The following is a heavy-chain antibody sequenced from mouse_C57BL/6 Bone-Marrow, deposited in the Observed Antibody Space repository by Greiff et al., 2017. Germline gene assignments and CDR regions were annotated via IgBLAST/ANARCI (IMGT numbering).Heavy chain of an antibody. CDR3: ARSFDYGSSLYAMDY. CDR1: GYTFTSYW. D-gene: IGHD1-1*01. V-gene: IGHV1-59*01. CDR2: IDPSDSYT. Sequence: VQLQQSGAELVRPGTSVKLSCKASGYTFTSYWMHWVKQRPGQGLEWIGVIDPSDSYTNYNQKFKGKATLTVDTSSSTAYMQLRSLTSEDSAVYYCARSFDYGSSLYAMDYWGQGTSVTVSS. J-gene: IGHJ4*01.